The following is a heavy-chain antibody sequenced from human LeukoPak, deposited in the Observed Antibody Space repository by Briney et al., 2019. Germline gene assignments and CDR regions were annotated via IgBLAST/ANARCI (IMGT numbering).Heavy chain of an antibody. J-gene: IGHJ4*02. V-gene: IGHV1-2*02. Sequence: ASVKVSCKASGYTFTGCYMHWVRQAPGQGLEWMGWINPNSGGTNYAQKFQGRVTMTRDTSISTAYMELSRLRSDDTAVYYCARGVSGHWNYGSEFDYWGQGTLVTVSS. CDR3: ARGVSGHWNYGSEFDY. D-gene: IGHD1-7*01. CDR1: GYTFTGCY. CDR2: INPNSGGT.